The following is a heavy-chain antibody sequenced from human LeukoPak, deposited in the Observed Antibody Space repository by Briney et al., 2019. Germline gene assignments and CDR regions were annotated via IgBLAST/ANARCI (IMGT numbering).Heavy chain of an antibody. D-gene: IGHD2-15*01. CDR2: IIPIFGTA. V-gene: IGHV1-69*13. J-gene: IGHJ6*04. CDR1: GGTFSSYA. Sequence: GASVKVSCKASGGTFSSYAISWVRQAPGQGLEWMGGIIPIFGTANYAQKFQGRVTITADESTSTAYMELSSLRSEDTAVYYCASTSWVVVAATGAYYYYGMDVWGKGTTVTVSS. CDR3: ASTSWVVVAATGAYYYYGMDV.